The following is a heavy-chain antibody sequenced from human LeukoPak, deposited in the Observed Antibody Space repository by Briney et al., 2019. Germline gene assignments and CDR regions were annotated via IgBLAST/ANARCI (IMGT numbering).Heavy chain of an antibody. V-gene: IGHV3-49*04. Sequence: PGGSLRLSCTASGFTFGDYAMSWVRQAPGKGLEWVGFIRSKTYGRTTEYAASVKGRFTISRDDSKSIPYLQMNSLKTEDTAVYYCTSEAQYYYDRSGYSSSDYWGQGALVTVSS. J-gene: IGHJ4*02. D-gene: IGHD3-22*01. CDR2: IRSKTYGRTT. CDR3: TSEAQYYYDRSGYSSSDY. CDR1: GFTFGDYA.